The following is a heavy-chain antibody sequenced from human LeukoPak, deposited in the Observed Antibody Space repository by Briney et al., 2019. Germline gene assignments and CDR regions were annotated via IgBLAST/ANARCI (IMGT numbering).Heavy chain of an antibody. V-gene: IGHV5-51*01. J-gene: IGHJ4*02. Sequence: GESLKISCKGSGVSFTSYWIGWVRQMPGKGLEWMGIIYPGDSDTRYSPSFQGQVTISAAKSISTAYLQWSSLKASDTAMYYCARLETDCSSTSCPFDYWGQGTLVTVSS. CDR3: ARLETDCSSTSCPFDY. CDR2: IYPGDSDT. D-gene: IGHD2-2*01. CDR1: GVSFTSYW.